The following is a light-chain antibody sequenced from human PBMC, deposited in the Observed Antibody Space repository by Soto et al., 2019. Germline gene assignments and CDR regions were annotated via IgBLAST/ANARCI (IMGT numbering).Light chain of an antibody. CDR2: DAS. CDR1: QSISSW. CDR3: QQYNSYPRT. J-gene: IGKJ1*01. V-gene: IGKV1-5*01. Sequence: DIQMTQSPSTLSASVGDRVTITCRASQSISSWLAWYQQKPGKAPKLLIYDASSLESGVPSRFSGSGSGTELTLTIRSLQPDDFETYYCQQYNSYPRTFGQGTKLEIK.